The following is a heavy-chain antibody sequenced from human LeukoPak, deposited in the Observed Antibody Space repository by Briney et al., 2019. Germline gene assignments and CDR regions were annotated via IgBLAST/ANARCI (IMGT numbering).Heavy chain of an antibody. CDR3: ARGPYYYYMDV. CDR2: ISSSSSTE. CDR1: GFTFSSFI. Sequence: GGSLRLSCAASGFTFSSFIMNWVRQAPGKGLEWVSYISSSSSTEYYADSVKGRFTISRDNAKNSLYLQMNSLRAEDTAVYYCARGPYYYYMDVWGKGTTVTVSS. V-gene: IGHV3-48*04. J-gene: IGHJ6*03.